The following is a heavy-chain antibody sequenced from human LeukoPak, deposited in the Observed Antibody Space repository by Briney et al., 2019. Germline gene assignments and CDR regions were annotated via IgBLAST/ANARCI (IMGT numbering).Heavy chain of an antibody. D-gene: IGHD6-13*01. J-gene: IGHJ2*01. CDR2: VKQDGSEK. CDR3: ARDGYSSSWYLFYLFDL. CDR1: GFTFSSYW. V-gene: IGHV3-7*01. Sequence: GGSLRLSCAASGFTFSSYWMSWVRQAPGKGLEWVANVKQDGSEKYYVDSVKGRFTISRDNAKNTLYLQMNSLRAEDTAVYYCARDGYSSSWYLFYLFDLWGRGTLVTVSS.